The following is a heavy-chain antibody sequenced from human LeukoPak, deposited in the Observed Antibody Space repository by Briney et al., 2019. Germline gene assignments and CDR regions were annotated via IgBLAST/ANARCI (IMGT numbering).Heavy chain of an antibody. J-gene: IGHJ6*03. V-gene: IGHV1-69*05. CDR2: IIPIFGTA. D-gene: IGHD3-3*01. CDR3: ARGNRAPPYDFWSGYLTYYYMDV. Sequence: ASVKVSCKASGGTFSSYAISWVRQAPGQGLEWMGGIIPIFGTANYAQKFQGRVTITTDESTSTAYMELSSLRSEDTAVYYCARGNRAPPYDFWSGYLTYYYMDVWGKGTTVTVSS. CDR1: GGTFSSYA.